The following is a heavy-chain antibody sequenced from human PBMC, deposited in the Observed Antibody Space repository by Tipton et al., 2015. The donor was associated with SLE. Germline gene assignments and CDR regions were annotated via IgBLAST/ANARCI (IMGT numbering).Heavy chain of an antibody. V-gene: IGHV3-30*02. CDR1: GFTFSNCG. J-gene: IGHJ4*02. D-gene: IGHD3-10*01. CDR2: IRYDETKE. Sequence: SLRLSCVASGFTFSNCGMHWVRQAPGKGLEWVAFIRYDETKEYYADSVNGRFIISRDTSKNTLYLQMNTLRPEDTGFYYCARDLRFYGSGSRYYFDHWGQGTSVTVSP. CDR3: ARDLRFYGSGSRYYFDH.